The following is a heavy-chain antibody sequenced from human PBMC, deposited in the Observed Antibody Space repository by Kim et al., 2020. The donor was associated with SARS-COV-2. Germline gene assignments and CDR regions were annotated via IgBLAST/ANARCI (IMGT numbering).Heavy chain of an antibody. V-gene: IGHV1-2*02. CDR2: INPNSGGT. D-gene: IGHD3-9*01. J-gene: IGHJ4*02. Sequence: ASVKVSCKASGYTFTGYYMHWVRQAPGQGLEWMGWINPNSGGTNYAQKFQGRVTMTRDTSISTAYMELSRLRSDDTAVYYCARGLVLRYFDWLARWFDYWGQGTLVTVSS. CDR1: GYTFTGYY. CDR3: ARGLVLRYFDWLARWFDY.